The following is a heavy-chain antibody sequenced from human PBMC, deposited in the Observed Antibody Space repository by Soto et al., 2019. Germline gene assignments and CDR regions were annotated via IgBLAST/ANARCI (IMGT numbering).Heavy chain of an antibody. CDR1: GFTFSSYE. Sequence: PGGTLRLSCAASGFTFSSYEMNWVRQAPGKGLEWVSYISSSGSTIYYADSVKGRFTISRDNAKNSLYLQMNSLRAEDTAVYYCARVGYCSGGSCYPNRYGMDVWGQGTPVIV. CDR2: ISSSGSTI. D-gene: IGHD2-15*01. J-gene: IGHJ6*02. CDR3: ARVGYCSGGSCYPNRYGMDV. V-gene: IGHV3-48*03.